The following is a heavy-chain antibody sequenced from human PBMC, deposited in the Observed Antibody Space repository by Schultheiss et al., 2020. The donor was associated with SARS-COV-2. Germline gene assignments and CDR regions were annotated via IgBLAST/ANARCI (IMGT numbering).Heavy chain of an antibody. CDR2: ISYDGSNK. D-gene: IGHD3-10*01. Sequence: GGSLRLSCAASGFTFSSYAMHWVRQAPSKGLEWVAVISYDGSNKYYADSVKGRFTISRDNSKNTLYLQMNSLRAEDTAVYYCARDGKLWWFGELLFYYYMDVWGKGTTVTVSS. J-gene: IGHJ6*03. CDR1: GFTFSSYA. CDR3: ARDGKLWWFGELLFYYYMDV. V-gene: IGHV3-30*04.